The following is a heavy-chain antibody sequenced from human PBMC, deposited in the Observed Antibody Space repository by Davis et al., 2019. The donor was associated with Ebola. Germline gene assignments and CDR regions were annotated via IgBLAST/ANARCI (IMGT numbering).Heavy chain of an antibody. CDR2: IYSSGST. Sequence: SETLSLTCTVSGGSISSYYWSWIRQPAGKGLEWIGRIYSSGSTNYNSSLKSRVTMSVDTSKSQFSLKLSSVTAADTAVYYCARVKEYSGSYFFDYWGQGTLVTVSS. V-gene: IGHV4-4*07. CDR3: ARVKEYSGSYFFDY. J-gene: IGHJ4*02. CDR1: GGSISSYY. D-gene: IGHD1-26*01.